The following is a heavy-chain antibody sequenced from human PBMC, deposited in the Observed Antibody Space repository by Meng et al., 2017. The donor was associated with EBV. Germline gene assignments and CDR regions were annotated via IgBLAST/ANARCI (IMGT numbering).Heavy chain of an antibody. D-gene: IGHD6-19*01. V-gene: IGHV4-39*01. J-gene: IGHJ5*02. Sequence: QLQLRESGSGQVKPSEXLSLTSTVSCDSISSFYYWGWIRQPPVRGLEWIGSVHYTGSTYYSPSLKSRVTVSVDTSKNQFSLRLTSVTAADTAVYYCARPFPSWQSPRLDPFGAWGQGTLVTVSS. CDR3: ARPFPSWQSPRLDPFGA. CDR2: VHYTGST. CDR1: CDSISSFYY.